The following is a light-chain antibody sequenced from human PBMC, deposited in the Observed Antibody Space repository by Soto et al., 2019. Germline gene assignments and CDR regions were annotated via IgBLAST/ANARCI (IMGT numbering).Light chain of an antibody. Sequence: DIQMTQSPTTLSASVGDRVTITCRASQSINTWLAWYQQKSGKAPKLLIYDASSLESGVPLRFSGSGSGTEFTLTISSLQPDDFGTYYCQQYNSYVTFAQGTKVDIK. V-gene: IGKV1-5*01. CDR1: QSINTW. CDR2: DAS. CDR3: QQYNSYVT. J-gene: IGKJ1*01.